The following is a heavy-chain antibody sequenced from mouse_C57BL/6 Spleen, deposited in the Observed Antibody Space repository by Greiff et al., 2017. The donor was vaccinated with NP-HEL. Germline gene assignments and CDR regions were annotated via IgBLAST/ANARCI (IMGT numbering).Heavy chain of an antibody. CDR1: GYTFTSYW. CDR3: ARSDREGAMDY. Sequence: VQLQQPGAELVMPGASVKLSCKASGYTFTSYWMHWVKQRPGQGLEWIGEIDPSDSYTNYNQKFKGKSTLTVDKSSSTAYMQLSSLTSEDSAVYYCARSDREGAMDYWGQGTSVTVSS. D-gene: IGHD3-1*01. V-gene: IGHV1-69*01. CDR2: IDPSDSYT. J-gene: IGHJ4*01.